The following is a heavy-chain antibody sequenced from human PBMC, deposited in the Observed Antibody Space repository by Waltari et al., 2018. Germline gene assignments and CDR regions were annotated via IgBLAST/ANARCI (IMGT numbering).Heavy chain of an antibody. J-gene: IGHJ4*02. Sequence: SLRLSCAASGFTFNDYYMNWIRQAPGKGLEWIAYISTTTYTNYADSVKGRFTISRDNDKNSLYLQMNFLRDDDTAVYYCARDRYSSNWFLDYWGQGILVTVSS. V-gene: IGHV3-11*06. CDR2: ISTTTYT. D-gene: IGHD6-13*01. CDR1: GFTFNDYY. CDR3: ARDRYSSNWFLDY.